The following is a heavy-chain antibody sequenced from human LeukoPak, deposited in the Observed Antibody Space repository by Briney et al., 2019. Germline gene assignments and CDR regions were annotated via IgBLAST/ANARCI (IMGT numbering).Heavy chain of an antibody. CDR3: ARSYYGSGTSYCMDV. D-gene: IGHD3-10*01. V-gene: IGHV3-7*01. Sequence: GGSLRLSCAVSGFTFSRHWMSWVRQAPGKGLEWLANIKQDGSEKYYVDSVEGRSTISRDNAKNSLYLQMNSLRAEDTAVYYCARSYYGSGTSYCMDVWGQGTTVTVSS. CDR2: IKQDGSEK. CDR1: GFTFSRHW. J-gene: IGHJ6*02.